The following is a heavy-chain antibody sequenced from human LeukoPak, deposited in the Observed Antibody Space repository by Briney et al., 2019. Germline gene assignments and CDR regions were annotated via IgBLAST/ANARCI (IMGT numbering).Heavy chain of an antibody. V-gene: IGHV4-34*01. D-gene: IGHD3-10*01. CDR3: AGGATWYYYGSGRSNWFDP. CDR2: INHSGST. J-gene: IGHJ5*02. CDR1: GGSFSGYY. Sequence: SETLSLTCAVYGGSFSGYYWSWIRQPPGKGLEWIGEINHSGSTNYNPSLKSRVTISVDTSKNQFSLKLSSVTAADTAVYYCAGGATWYYYGSGRSNWFDPWGQGTLVTVSS.